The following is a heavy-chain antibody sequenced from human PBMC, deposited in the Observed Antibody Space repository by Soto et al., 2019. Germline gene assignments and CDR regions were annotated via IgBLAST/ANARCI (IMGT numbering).Heavy chain of an antibody. CDR2: IVADGRSQ. D-gene: IGHD4-17*01. CDR1: GFTFSKHG. Sequence: QVQLVESGGGVVQPGTSLRLSCAASGFTFSKHGMHWVRQAPGKGLEWMAVIVADGRSQHYADSVKGRFTISRENSKNTLFLQMNSLRAEDTAVYYCARADDYVDNGLDYWGQGTLVTVSS. V-gene: IGHV3-33*01. J-gene: IGHJ4*02. CDR3: ARADDYVDNGLDY.